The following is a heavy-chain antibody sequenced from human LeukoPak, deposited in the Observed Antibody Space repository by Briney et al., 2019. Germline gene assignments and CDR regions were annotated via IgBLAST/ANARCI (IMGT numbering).Heavy chain of an antibody. J-gene: IGHJ4*02. Sequence: SETLSLTCAVYGGSFSSYYWGWIRQPPGKGLEWIGSIYYSGSTYYNPSLKSRVTISVDTSKNQFSLKLSSVTAADTAVYYCARVERSGQQLASFDYWGQGTLVTVSS. CDR3: ARVERSGQQLASFDY. CDR2: IYYSGST. V-gene: IGHV4-39*07. CDR1: GGSFSSYY. D-gene: IGHD6-13*01.